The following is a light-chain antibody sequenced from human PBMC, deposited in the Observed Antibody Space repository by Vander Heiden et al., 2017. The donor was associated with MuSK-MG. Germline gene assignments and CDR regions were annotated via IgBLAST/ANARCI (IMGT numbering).Light chain of an antibody. CDR1: KLGDKY. Sequence: SYELTQPPSVSVSPGQTASITCPGDKLGDKYACWYQQKPGQSPVLIIYQDSRRPSGMPERFSGSNSGNTATLTISGTQAMDEADYYCQAWDSSTHVVFGGGTKLTVL. V-gene: IGLV3-1*01. CDR3: QAWDSSTHVV. J-gene: IGLJ2*01. CDR2: QDS.